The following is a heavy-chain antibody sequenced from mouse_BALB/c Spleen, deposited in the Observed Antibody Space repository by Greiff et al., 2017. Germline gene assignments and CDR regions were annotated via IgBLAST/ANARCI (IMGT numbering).Heavy chain of an antibody. CDR2: IDPYDSET. V-gene: IGHV1-69*02. J-gene: IGHJ4*01. CDR1: GFTFTSYW. CDR3: ARDGRRDGYAMDY. Sequence: QVQLLQPGAGLVRPGASVKLSCKASGFTFTSYWMSWVQQRPEQGLEWIGRIDPYDSETHYNQRFKDKAILSVDKASSTVYMQLSRLTSEDSAVYYWARDGRRDGYAMDYWGQGTSVTVSS.